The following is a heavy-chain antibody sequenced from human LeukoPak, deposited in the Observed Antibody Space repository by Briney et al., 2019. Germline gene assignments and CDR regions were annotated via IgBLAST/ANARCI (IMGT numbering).Heavy chain of an antibody. J-gene: IGHJ4*02. D-gene: IGHD4-23*01. Sequence: GGSLRLSCAASGFSFNNYAMSWVRQAPGKGLEWVSAISTTGGSTYYADSVKGRFTICRDNSKNTLSLQMDSLRVEDTAVYYCAKDWTTVVTPKGYYFDSWGQGTLVTVSS. CDR1: GFSFNNYA. CDR2: ISTTGGST. CDR3: AKDWTTVVTPKGYYFDS. V-gene: IGHV3-23*01.